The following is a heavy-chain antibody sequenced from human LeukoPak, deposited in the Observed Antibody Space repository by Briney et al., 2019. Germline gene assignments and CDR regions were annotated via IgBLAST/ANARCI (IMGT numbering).Heavy chain of an antibody. Sequence: SETLSLTCTVSGGTISRYYWSWIRQPPGKGLEWLGYIYYSGSTNYNPSLKSRVTISVDTSKNQFSLKLSSVTAADTAVYYCARDVSGSYPPNWFDPWGQGTLVTVSS. D-gene: IGHD3-10*01. J-gene: IGHJ5*02. CDR1: GGTISRYY. CDR2: IYYSGST. CDR3: ARDVSGSYPPNWFDP. V-gene: IGHV4-59*01.